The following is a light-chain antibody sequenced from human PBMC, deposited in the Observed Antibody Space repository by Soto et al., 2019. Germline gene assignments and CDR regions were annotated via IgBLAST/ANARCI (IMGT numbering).Light chain of an antibody. CDR2: LNSDGSH. CDR1: SGHSSYS. J-gene: IGLJ2*01. V-gene: IGLV4-69*01. CDR3: QTWGTGIQGV. Sequence: QPVLTQSPSASASLGASVKLTCTLSSGHSSYSIACHQQQPENGPRYLMKLNSDGSHSKGDGIPDRFSGSSSGAERYLTISSLQSEDEADYYCQTWGTGIQGVFGGGTKLTVL.